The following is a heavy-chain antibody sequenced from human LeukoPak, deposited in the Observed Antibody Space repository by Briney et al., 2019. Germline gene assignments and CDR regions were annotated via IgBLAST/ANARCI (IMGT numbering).Heavy chain of an antibody. CDR2: IIPIFGTA. J-gene: IGHJ4*02. CDR1: GGTFSSYA. CDR3: ARARTRYRLFDY. Sequence: SVKVSCEASGGTFSSYAISWVRQAPGQGLEWMGGIIPIFGTANYAQKFQGRVTITADESTSTAYMELSSLRSEDTAVYYCARARTRYRLFDYWGQGTLVTVSS. V-gene: IGHV1-69*13. D-gene: IGHD1-14*01.